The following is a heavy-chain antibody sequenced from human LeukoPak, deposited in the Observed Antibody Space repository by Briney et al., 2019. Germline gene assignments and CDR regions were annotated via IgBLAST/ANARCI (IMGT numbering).Heavy chain of an antibody. CDR3: ARDSRFRYYYDSSGYPKGAFDI. Sequence: ASVKVSCKASGYTFTGYYMHWVRQAPGQGLEWMGWINPNSGGTNYAQKFQGRVTMTRDTSISTAYMELSRLRSDDTAVYYCARDSRFRYYYDSSGYPKGAFDIWGQGTMVTVSS. V-gene: IGHV1-2*02. D-gene: IGHD3-22*01. CDR1: GYTFTGYY. CDR2: INPNSGGT. J-gene: IGHJ3*02.